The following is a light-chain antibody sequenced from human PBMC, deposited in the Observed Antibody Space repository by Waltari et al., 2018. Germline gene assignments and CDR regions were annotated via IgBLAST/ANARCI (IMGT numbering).Light chain of an antibody. CDR3: SSYARSDNSVL. Sequence: QSALTQPASVSGSPGQSITISCTGSTSDVGGYNLVSWYRQFPNKAPQLIIYEGPRRPSGVSSRFSASKSGNTASLTISGLQAEDEALYFCSSYARSDNSVLFGGGT. J-gene: IGLJ2*01. CDR1: TSDVGGYNL. V-gene: IGLV2-23*01. CDR2: EGP.